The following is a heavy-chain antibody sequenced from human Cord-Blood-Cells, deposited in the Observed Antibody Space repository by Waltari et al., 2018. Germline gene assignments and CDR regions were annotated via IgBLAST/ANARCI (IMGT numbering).Heavy chain of an antibody. Sequence: AGLLKPSETLSLTCAVYGGSFSGYYWSWIRQPPGKGLEWIGEINHSGSTNYNPSLKSRVTISVDTSKNQFSLKLSSVTAADTAVYYCVRDRVVVAATRVYYYYYGMDVWGQGTTVTVSS. CDR3: VRDRVVVAATRVYYYYYGMDV. J-gene: IGHJ6*02. CDR2: INHSGST. V-gene: IGHV4-34*01. D-gene: IGHD2-15*01. CDR1: GGSFSGYY.